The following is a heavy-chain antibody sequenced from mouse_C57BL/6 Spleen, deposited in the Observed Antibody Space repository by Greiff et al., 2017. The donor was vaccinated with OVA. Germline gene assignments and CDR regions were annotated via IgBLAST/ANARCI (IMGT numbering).Heavy chain of an antibody. D-gene: IGHD1-1*01. CDR3: ARITTVHWYFDV. J-gene: IGHJ1*03. Sequence: VQLQQSGPELVKPGASVKMSCKASGYTFTDYNMHWVKQSHGKSLEWIGYINPNNGGTSYNQKFKGKATLTVNKSSSTAYMELSSLTSEDSAVYCCARITTVHWYFDVWGTGTTVTVSS. V-gene: IGHV1-22*01. CDR2: INPNNGGT. CDR1: GYTFTDYN.